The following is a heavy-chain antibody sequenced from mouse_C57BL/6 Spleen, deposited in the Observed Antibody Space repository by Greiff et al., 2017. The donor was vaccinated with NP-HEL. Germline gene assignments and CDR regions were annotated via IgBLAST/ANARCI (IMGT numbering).Heavy chain of an antibody. CDR1: GFTFSDYG. V-gene: IGHV5-17*01. Sequence: EVKLMESGGGLVKPGGSLKLSCAASGFTFSDYGMHWVRQAPEKGLEWVAYISRGSSTIYYADTVKGRFTISRDNAKNTLFLQMTSLRSEDTAMYYCARNWDKGYFDVWGTGTTVTVSS. J-gene: IGHJ1*03. CDR2: ISRGSSTI. CDR3: ARNWDKGYFDV. D-gene: IGHD4-1*01.